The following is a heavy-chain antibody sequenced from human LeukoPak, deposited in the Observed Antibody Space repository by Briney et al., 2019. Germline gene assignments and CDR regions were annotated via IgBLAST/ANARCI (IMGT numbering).Heavy chain of an antibody. D-gene: IGHD6-19*01. CDR1: GFTFSSYA. CDR2: ISYDGSNK. CDR3: ARDLSVAGFFNYFDY. Sequence: QPGGSLRLSCAASGFTFSSYAMHWVRQAPDKGLEWVAVISYDGSNKYYADSVKGRFTISRDNSKNTLYLQMNSLRAEDTAVYYCARDLSVAGFFNYFDYWGQGTLVTVSS. V-gene: IGHV3-30*04. J-gene: IGHJ4*02.